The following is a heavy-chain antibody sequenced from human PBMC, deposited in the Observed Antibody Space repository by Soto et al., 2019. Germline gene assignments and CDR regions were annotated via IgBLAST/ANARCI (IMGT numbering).Heavy chain of an antibody. CDR3: AKSPGGYYSFDI. D-gene: IGHD3-3*01. Sequence: FLRLSYAASGFTFRNYGIRWVPQAPGKGLEWVAVISYDGSNKYYADSVKGRFTISRDNSKNTLYLQMNRMRAEDTAVYYCAKSPGGYYSFDIWGQGTMVTVSS. CDR1: GFTFRNYG. CDR2: ISYDGSNK. V-gene: IGHV3-30*18. J-gene: IGHJ3*02.